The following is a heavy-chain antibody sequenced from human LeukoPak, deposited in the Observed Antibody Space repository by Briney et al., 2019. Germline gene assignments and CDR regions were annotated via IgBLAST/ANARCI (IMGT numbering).Heavy chain of an antibody. CDR1: GYSFTSYW. V-gene: IGHV5-51*01. J-gene: IGHJ5*02. CDR3: ARLDTFGGVIVPSWLDP. Sequence: GESLKISCKGSGYSFTSYWIGWVRQMPGKGLEWMGIIYPGDSDTRYSPSFQGQVTISADKSISTAYLQWSSLKASDTAMYYCARLDTFGGVIVPSWLDPWGQGTLVTVSS. CDR2: IYPGDSDT. D-gene: IGHD3-16*02.